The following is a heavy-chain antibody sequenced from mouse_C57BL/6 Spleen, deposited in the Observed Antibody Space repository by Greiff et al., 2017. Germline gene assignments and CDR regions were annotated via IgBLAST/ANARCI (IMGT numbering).Heavy chain of an antibody. V-gene: IGHV1-4*01. Sequence: QVQLQQSGAELARPGASVKMSCKASGYTFTSYTMHWVKQRPGQGLEWIGYINPSSGYTKYNQKFKDKATLTANKSSSTAYMQLSSLTSEESAVYDCARSVVAKDYFDYWGQGTTLTVSS. J-gene: IGHJ2*01. D-gene: IGHD1-1*01. CDR2: INPSSGYT. CDR1: GYTFTSYT. CDR3: ARSVVAKDYFDY.